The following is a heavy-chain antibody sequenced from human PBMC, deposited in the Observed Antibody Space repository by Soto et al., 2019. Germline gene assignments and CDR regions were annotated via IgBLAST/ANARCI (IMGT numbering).Heavy chain of an antibody. CDR2: IWYDGSNK. CDR1: GFTFSSYG. CDR3: ARDGTTVKIYGMDV. Sequence: QVQLVESGGGVVQPGRSLRLSCAASGFTFSSYGMHWVRQAPGKGLEWVAVIWYDGSNKYYADSVKGRFTISRDNSKNTLYLQMNSLRAEDTAVYYCARDGTTVKIYGMDVWGQGTTVTVSS. J-gene: IGHJ6*02. D-gene: IGHD4-17*01. V-gene: IGHV3-33*01.